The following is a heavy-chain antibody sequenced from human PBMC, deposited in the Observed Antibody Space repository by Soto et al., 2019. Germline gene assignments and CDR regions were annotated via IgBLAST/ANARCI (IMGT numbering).Heavy chain of an antibody. J-gene: IGHJ6*02. Sequence: QVQLVQSGAEVKKPGSSVKVSCKASGGTFSSYAISWVRQAPGQGLEWMGGIIPIFGTANYAQKLQGRVTITAHESTSIAYMELSSLRSEDTAVYNWARWGAPVTYYYGMDVWGQGTTVTVSS. V-gene: IGHV1-69*12. CDR1: GGTFSSYA. D-gene: IGHD3-10*01. CDR3: ARWGAPVTYYYGMDV. CDR2: IIPIFGTA.